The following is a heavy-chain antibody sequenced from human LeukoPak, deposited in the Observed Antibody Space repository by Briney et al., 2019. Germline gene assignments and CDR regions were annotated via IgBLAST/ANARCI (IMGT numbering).Heavy chain of an antibody. J-gene: IGHJ4*02. V-gene: IGHV4-34*01. CDR3: ARHQQLVNFDY. Sequence: SETLSLTCAVYGGSFSGYYWSWIRQPPGKGLEWIGEINHSGSTNYNPSLKSRVTISEDTSKNQFSLKLSSVTAADTAVYYCARHQQLVNFDYWGQGTLVTVSS. D-gene: IGHD6-13*01. CDR1: GGSFSGYY. CDR2: INHSGST.